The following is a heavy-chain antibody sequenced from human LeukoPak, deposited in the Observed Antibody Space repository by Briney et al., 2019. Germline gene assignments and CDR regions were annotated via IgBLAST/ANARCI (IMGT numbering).Heavy chain of an antibody. D-gene: IGHD4-17*01. CDR1: DYTFSTYV. Sequence: ASVRVSCKASDYTFSTYVISWVRQAPGQGPEWMGWISPYKGNAIYAQKFQGRVTMTTDTSTGTAYMELRSLTSDDTAVYYCATAQDYGEYVLGYSDYWGQGTLVTVSS. J-gene: IGHJ4*02. CDR3: ATAQDYGEYVLGYSDY. V-gene: IGHV1-18*01. CDR2: ISPYKGNA.